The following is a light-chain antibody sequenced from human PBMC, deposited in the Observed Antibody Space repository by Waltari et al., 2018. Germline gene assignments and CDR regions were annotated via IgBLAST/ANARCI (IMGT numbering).Light chain of an antibody. V-gene: IGLV1-47*01. CDR1: SSSSGSNY. Sequence: QSVLTQPPSASGTPGQRVTSPCSGSSSSSGSNYVYLYQQLPGTAPKLLIYRNNQRPSGVPDRFSGSKSGTSASLAISGLRSEDEADYYCAAWDDSLSGWVFGGGTKLTVL. CDR2: RNN. CDR3: AAWDDSLSGWV. J-gene: IGLJ3*02.